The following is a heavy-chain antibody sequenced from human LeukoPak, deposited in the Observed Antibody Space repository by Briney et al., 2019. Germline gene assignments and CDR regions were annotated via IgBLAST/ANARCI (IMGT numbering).Heavy chain of an antibody. V-gene: IGHV3-23*01. CDR1: GFTFSSYG. J-gene: IGHJ4*02. CDR3: AKEGRSSSRGGTDY. CDR2: ISGGGDGT. Sequence: GGSLRLSCAASGFTFSSYGMGWVRQAPGKGLEWVAAISGGGDGTYYVDSVKGRFTISRDNSKSTLYLQMNSLRADDTAVYHCAKEGRSSSRGGTDYWGQGNLVTVSS. D-gene: IGHD6-6*01.